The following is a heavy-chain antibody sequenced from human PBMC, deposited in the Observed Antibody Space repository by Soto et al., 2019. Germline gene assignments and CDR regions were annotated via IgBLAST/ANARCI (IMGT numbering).Heavy chain of an antibody. Sequence: PSQTLSLTCAISGDSVSSNSAAWNWIRQSPSRGLEWLGRTYYRSKWYNDYAVSVKSRITINPDTSKNQFSLQLNSVTPEDTAVYYCARDQEWAAPYCSSTSCVAXYYYYMDVWGKGTTVTVSS. D-gene: IGHD2-2*01. CDR1: GDSVSSNSAA. J-gene: IGHJ6*03. CDR2: TYYRSKWYN. CDR3: ARDQEWAAPYCSSTSCVAXYYYYMDV. V-gene: IGHV6-1*01.